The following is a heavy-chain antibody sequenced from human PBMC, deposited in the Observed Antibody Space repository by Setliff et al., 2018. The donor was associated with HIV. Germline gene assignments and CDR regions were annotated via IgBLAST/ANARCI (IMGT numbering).Heavy chain of an antibody. J-gene: IGHJ4*02. CDR3: ARATYYYDSSGYYYKSYYFDY. CDR1: GASIGSVNYY. CDR2: IYYSGNT. V-gene: IGHV4-39*07. D-gene: IGHD3-22*01. Sequence: SETLSLTCTVSGASIGSVNYYWGWIRQPPGKGLEWIGSIYYSGNTYYSPSLKSRVTISMDTAKNRFSLKLSSVTAADTAVYYCARATYYYDSSGYYYKSYYFDYWGQGTLVTVSS.